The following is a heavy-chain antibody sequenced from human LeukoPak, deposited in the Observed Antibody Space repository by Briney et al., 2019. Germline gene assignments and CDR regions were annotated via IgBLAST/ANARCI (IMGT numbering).Heavy chain of an antibody. CDR2: ISYDGSNK. J-gene: IGHJ5*02. D-gene: IGHD3-3*01. Sequence: GGSLRLSCAASGLTFSSYAMHWVRQAPGKGLEWVAVISYDGSNKYYADSVKGRFTISRDNSKNTLYLQMNSLRAEDTAVYYCARPRGGGFLEPTYWFDPWGQGTLVTVSS. CDR1: GLTFSSYA. CDR3: ARPRGGGFLEPTYWFDP. V-gene: IGHV3-30-3*01.